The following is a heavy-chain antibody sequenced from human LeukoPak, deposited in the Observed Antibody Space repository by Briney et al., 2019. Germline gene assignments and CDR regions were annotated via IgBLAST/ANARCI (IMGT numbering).Heavy chain of an antibody. CDR3: VKDGLAFCSGDCYSYFDY. CDR1: GFTFSVYD. Sequence: PGGSLRLPCSASGFTFSVYDIHWVRQAPGKGLEYVSTIISNGGSTYYADSVKGRFTISRDNSKNTVSLQMSSLRAEDTALYYCVKDGLAFCSGDCYSYFDYWGQGTLVTVSS. J-gene: IGHJ4*02. CDR2: IISNGGST. D-gene: IGHD2-21*02. V-gene: IGHV3-64D*06.